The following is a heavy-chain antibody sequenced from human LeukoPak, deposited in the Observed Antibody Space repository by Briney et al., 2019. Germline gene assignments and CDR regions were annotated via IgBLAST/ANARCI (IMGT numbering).Heavy chain of an antibody. CDR2: ISGSGGNT. CDR3: AKDLISWELPAAKGFDY. V-gene: IGHV3-23*01. D-gene: IGHD1-26*01. Sequence: GGSLRLSCAASGFTFNTYAMTWVRQAPGKGLEWVSAISGSGGNTYYADSVKGRFTISRDNSKNTLYLQMNSLRAEDTAVYYCAKDLISWELPAAKGFDYWGQGTLVTVSS. CDR1: GFTFNTYA. J-gene: IGHJ4*02.